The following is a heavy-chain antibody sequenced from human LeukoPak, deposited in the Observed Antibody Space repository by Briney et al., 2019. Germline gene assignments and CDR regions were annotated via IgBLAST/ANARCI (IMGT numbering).Heavy chain of an antibody. D-gene: IGHD4-17*01. J-gene: IGHJ4*02. V-gene: IGHV1-2*02. Sequence: ASVKVSCKASGYTFTGYYMHWVRPAPGQGLEWMGWINPNSGGTNYAQKFQGRVTMTRDTSISTAYMELSRLRSDDTAVYYCARDLFGGEWTVTRYYFDYWGQGTLVTVSS. CDR1: GYTFTGYY. CDR2: INPNSGGT. CDR3: ARDLFGGEWTVTRYYFDY.